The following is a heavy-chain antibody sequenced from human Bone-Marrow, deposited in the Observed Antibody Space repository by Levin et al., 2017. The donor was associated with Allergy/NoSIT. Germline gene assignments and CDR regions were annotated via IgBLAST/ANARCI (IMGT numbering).Heavy chain of an antibody. V-gene: IGHV4-39*07. CDR2: IFYGGST. Sequence: SETLSLTCTVSGDSIINNNYYWAWIRQPPGKGLEWIGSIFYGGSTYYNLSLKSRVTISVDTSKNQLSLRLNSVTAADTAKYFCARDNRSRYFYGSGSYLDIWGQGILVTVPS. CDR3: ARDNRSRYFYGSGSYLDI. J-gene: IGHJ4*02. CDR1: GDSIINNNYY. D-gene: IGHD3-10*01.